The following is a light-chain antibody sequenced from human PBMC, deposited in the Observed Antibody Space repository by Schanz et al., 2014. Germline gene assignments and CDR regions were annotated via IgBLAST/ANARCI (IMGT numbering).Light chain of an antibody. Sequence: QSALTQPPSASGSPGQSVTISCTGTSSDIGRYNYVSWYQQHPGKAPKLMIYDVSSRPSGVSDRFSGSKSGNTASLTISGLQAEDEADYYCNSYTTSSTWVFGGGTKLTVL. J-gene: IGLJ3*02. CDR2: DVS. CDR3: NSYTTSSTWV. CDR1: SSDIGRYNY. V-gene: IGLV2-14*03.